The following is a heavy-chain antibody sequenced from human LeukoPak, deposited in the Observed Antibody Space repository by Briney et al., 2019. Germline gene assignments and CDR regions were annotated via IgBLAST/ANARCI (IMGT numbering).Heavy chain of an antibody. V-gene: IGHV3-30*02. J-gene: IGHJ6*03. CDR1: GFTFSSYG. CDR2: IRYDGSNK. Sequence: SGGSLRLSCAASGFTFSSYGMHWVRQAPGKGLEWVAFIRYDGSNKYYADSVKGRFTISRDNSKNTLYLQMNSLRAEDTAVYYCAKGKGHYYYMDVWGKGTTVTVSS. CDR3: AKGKGHYYYMDV.